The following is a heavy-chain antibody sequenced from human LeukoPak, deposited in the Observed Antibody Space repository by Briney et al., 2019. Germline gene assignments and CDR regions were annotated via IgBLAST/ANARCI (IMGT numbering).Heavy chain of an antibody. V-gene: IGHV3-74*01. CDR3: ARNLGGGRSS. CDR1: GFTFGSYW. D-gene: IGHD3-16*01. J-gene: IGHJ5*02. Sequence: GGTLRLSCAASGFTFGSYWMHWVRQAPGKGLVWVSRINPDGSSTTYTDSVMGRFTVSRDNAKSTLWLQMNSLRAEDTAVYYCARNLGGGRSSWGQGTLVTVSS. CDR2: INPDGSST.